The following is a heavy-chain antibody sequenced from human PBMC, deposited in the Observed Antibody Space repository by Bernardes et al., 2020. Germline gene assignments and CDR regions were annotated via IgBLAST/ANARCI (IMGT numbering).Heavy chain of an antibody. J-gene: IGHJ2*01. Sequence: ASVKVSCKASGYTFTSYAMHWVRQAPGQRLEWMGWINAGNGNTKYSQKFQGRVTITRDTSASTAYMELSSLRSEDTAVYYCARVNAMVRGVKFNWYFDLWGRGTLVTVSS. CDR2: INAGNGNT. D-gene: IGHD3-10*01. CDR1: GYTFTSYA. CDR3: ARVNAMVRGVKFNWYFDL. V-gene: IGHV1-3*01.